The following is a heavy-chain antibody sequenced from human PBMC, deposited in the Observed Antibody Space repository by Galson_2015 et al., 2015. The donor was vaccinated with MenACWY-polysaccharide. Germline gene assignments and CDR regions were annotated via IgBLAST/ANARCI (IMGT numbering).Heavy chain of an antibody. CDR1: TVTFRGSG. CDR3: AREGSRIVFHAFGT. Sequence: LRLSCAASTVTFRGSGMHWVRQAPGKGLEWVAVIQYDAVYKQYLDSVKGRFSVSRDNSKSTLYLEMNNLRAEDTALYYCAREGSRIVFHAFGTWGQGTMVIVSS. CDR2: IQYDAVYK. D-gene: IGHD3-10*02. J-gene: IGHJ3*02. V-gene: IGHV3-33*01.